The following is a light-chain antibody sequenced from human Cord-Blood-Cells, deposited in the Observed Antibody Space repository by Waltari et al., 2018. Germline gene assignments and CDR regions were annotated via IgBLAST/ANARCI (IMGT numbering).Light chain of an antibody. V-gene: IGKV1-39*01. CDR3: QQSYSTPIT. CDR1: QSISSY. J-gene: IGKJ5*01. Sequence: IQMPPSPSSLSASVGDRATITCRASQSISSYLNWYQQKPGKAPKLLIYAASSLQSGVPSRFSGSGSGTDFTLTISSLQPEDFATYYCQQSYSTPITFGQGTRLEIK. CDR2: AAS.